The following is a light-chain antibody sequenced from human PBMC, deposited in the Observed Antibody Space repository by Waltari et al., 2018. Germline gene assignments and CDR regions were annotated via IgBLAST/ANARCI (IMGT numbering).Light chain of an antibody. J-gene: IGLJ1*01. CDR2: NNN. CDR3: AAWDDSLPGLFV. V-gene: IGLV1-44*01. Sequence: QSVVTQPPSSSGTPGQRVTSSWSGSSANIGSTTVNWYQQLPGTPPKPLIYNNNKRPSGVPDRFSGSKSGTSASLAISGLQSEDEADYYCAAWDDSLPGLFVFGSGTKVTVL. CDR1: SANIGSTT.